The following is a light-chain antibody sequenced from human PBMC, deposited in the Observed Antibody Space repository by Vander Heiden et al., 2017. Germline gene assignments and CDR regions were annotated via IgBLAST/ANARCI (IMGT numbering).Light chain of an antibody. CDR2: SNN. V-gene: IGLV1-44*01. Sequence: SVLTPPPSASGTPGQPFILSCSGSISNIGRNTVNWYQHLPGTAPKLLINSNNQRPSGVPDRFSASKSGTSASLAISGLQSEDEAVYYCAAWDDSLNGLYVFGSGTKVTVL. CDR3: AAWDDSLNGLYV. CDR1: ISNIGRNT. J-gene: IGLJ1*01.